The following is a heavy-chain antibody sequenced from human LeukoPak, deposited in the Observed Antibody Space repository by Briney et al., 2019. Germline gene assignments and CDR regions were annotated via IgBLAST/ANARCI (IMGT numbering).Heavy chain of an antibody. V-gene: IGHV4-59*12. Sequence: KSSETLSLTCTVSGGSISSYYWSWIRQPPGKGLEWIGYIYYSGSTNYNPSLKSRVTISVDTSKNQFSLKLNSVTAADTAVYYCARTRRGDFHSYYVKISGDYYYYMDVWGKGTTVTISS. J-gene: IGHJ6*03. CDR1: GGSISSYY. CDR3: ARTRRGDFHSYYVKISGDYYYYMDV. CDR2: IYYSGST. D-gene: IGHD2-21*02.